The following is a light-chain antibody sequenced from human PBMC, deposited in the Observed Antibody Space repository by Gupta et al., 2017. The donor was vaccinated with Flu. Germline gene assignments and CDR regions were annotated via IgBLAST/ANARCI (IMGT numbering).Light chain of an antibody. V-gene: IGLV4-69*01. CDR2: RYSDGSH. J-gene: IGLJ2*01. Sequence: VKLTCTLSSGHSTYAIAWHQQQPEKGHRYLMKRYSDGSHINGDGIPDRVSGSSSGVERYLTIASLESEEEADEYSQTWGTGLGGVGGGTKLT. CDR1: SGHSTYA. CDR3: QTWGTGLGG.